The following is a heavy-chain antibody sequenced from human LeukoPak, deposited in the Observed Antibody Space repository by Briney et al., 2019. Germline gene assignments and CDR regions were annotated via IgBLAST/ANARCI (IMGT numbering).Heavy chain of an antibody. CDR3: ARDGLRRFLEWLPNNWFDP. Sequence: GGSLTLSCAASGFTLSDFYMRWLGQGPGKELEWGSYISRSGGTRYYADSVKCQVTISRDSAKNSLYLQMNSLRAEDTAVYYCARDGLRRFLEWLPNNWFDPWGQGTLVTVSS. D-gene: IGHD3-3*01. CDR1: GFTLSDFY. V-gene: IGHV3-11*01. J-gene: IGHJ5*02. CDR2: ISRSGGTR.